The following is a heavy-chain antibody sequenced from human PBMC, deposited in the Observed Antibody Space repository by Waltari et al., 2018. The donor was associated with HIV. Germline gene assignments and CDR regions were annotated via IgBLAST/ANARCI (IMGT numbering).Heavy chain of an antibody. V-gene: IGHV3-53*01. Sequence: VHLVESGGTLVQPGGSLRLSCLVSDFNVHQHYLTWFRQPPGKRLEWVSTIYIDGKVFSADSVKGRFTLSRDTSKNTLYLQMSGLRVDDTATYYCARFATHFYEGYRWNGFEAYGMDVWGRGTTVTISS. CDR2: IYIDGKV. CDR1: DFNVHQHY. CDR3: ARFATHFYEGYRWNGFEAYGMDV. J-gene: IGHJ6*02. D-gene: IGHD3-22*01.